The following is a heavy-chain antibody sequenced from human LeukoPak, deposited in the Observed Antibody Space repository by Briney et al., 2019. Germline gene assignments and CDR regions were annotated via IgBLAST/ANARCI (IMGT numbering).Heavy chain of an antibody. D-gene: IGHD6-19*01. V-gene: IGHV4-39*01. CDR1: GGSISNTNSY. CDR2: IYYTGTT. Sequence: SETLSLTCTVSGGSISNTNSYWGWFRQPPGKGLEWIGSIYYTGTTNYNPSLKSRVTISVDTSKNQLSLKLSSVTAADTAVYYCARRGYSSGWYDPWGQGTLVTVSS. J-gene: IGHJ5*02. CDR3: ARRGYSSGWYDP.